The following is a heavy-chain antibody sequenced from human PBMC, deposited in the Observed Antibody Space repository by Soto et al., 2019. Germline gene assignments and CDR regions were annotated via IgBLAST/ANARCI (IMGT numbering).Heavy chain of an antibody. CDR2: INAGNGNT. V-gene: IGHV1-3*01. Sequence: ASVKVSCKASGYTFTSYAMHWVRQAPGQRLELMGWINAGNGNTKYSQKFQGRVTITRDTSASTAYMELSSLRSEDTAVYYCARSRRVGDAFDIWGQGTMVTVSS. J-gene: IGHJ3*02. CDR3: ARSRRVGDAFDI. D-gene: IGHD1-26*01. CDR1: GYTFTSYA.